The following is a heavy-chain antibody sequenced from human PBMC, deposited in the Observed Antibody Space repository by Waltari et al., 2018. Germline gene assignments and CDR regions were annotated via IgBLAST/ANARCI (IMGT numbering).Heavy chain of an antibody. CDR3: ASGYDWKEFDY. D-gene: IGHD5-12*01. Sequence: QVQLVQSGAEVKKPGASVKVSCKASGYTFTSYGISWVRQAPGQGLEWMGWISAYNGNTNYAQKFQGRVTITADKSTSTAYMELSSLRSEDTAVYYCASGYDWKEFDYWGQGTLVTVSS. J-gene: IGHJ4*02. V-gene: IGHV1-18*01. CDR1: GYTFTSYG. CDR2: ISAYNGNT.